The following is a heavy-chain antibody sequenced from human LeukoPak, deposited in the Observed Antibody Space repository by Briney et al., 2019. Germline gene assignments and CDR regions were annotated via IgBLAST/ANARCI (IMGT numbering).Heavy chain of an antibody. D-gene: IGHD2-2*01. V-gene: IGHV4-59*01. CDR2: IYYSGST. J-gene: IGHJ6*03. Sequence: SETLSLTCTVSGGSISSYYWSWIRQPPGKGLEWIGYIYYSGSTNYNPSLKSRVTISVDTSKNQFSLKLSSVTAADTAVYYCARGTFPRYCSSTSCHYYYYMDVWGKGTTVTVSS. CDR1: GGSISSYY. CDR3: ARGTFPRYCSSTSCHYYYYMDV.